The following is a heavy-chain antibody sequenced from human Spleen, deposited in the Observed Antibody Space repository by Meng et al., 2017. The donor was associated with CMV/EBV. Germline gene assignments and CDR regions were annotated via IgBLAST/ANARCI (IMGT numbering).Heavy chain of an antibody. V-gene: IGHV3-30*04. CDR2: ISHDGSNN. CDR1: GFSFSSYV. CDR3: AREGGSYRGQGHIDY. J-gene: IGHJ4*02. Sequence: SGFSFSSYVMHWVRQAPGKGLEWVAVISHDGSNNYSVHSVKGRFTISRDNSKNTLYLQMNSLRPEDTAVYYCAREGGSYRGQGHIDYWGQGTLVTVSS. D-gene: IGHD1-26*01.